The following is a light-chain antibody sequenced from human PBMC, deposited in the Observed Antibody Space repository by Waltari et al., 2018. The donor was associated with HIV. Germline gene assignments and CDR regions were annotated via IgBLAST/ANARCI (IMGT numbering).Light chain of an antibody. CDR1: ALPKQY. CDR3: QSADSDAIRGV. J-gene: IGLJ3*02. V-gene: IGLV3-25*03. Sequence: ELTQPPSVSVSPGQTARITCSGGALPKQYAYWYRQKPGQAPVLVIYKNIERPSGIPERFSGSRSGTTVTLTITEVQAEDEVDYYCQSADSDAIRGVFGGGTKLTVL. CDR2: KNI.